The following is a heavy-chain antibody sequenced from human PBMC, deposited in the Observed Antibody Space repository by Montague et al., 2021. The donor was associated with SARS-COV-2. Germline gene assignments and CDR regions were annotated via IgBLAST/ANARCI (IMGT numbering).Heavy chain of an antibody. V-gene: IGHV2-70*01. Sequence: PALVKPTQTLTLTCTFSGFSLSTSGMCVSWIRQPPGKALEWLALIDWDDDKYYSTPLKTRLTISKDTSKNQVVLTMTNMDPVDTATYYCARIQAELWSNYYYYGMDVWGQGTTVTVSS. CDR1: GFSLSTSGMC. D-gene: IGHD5-18*01. CDR2: IDWDDDK. J-gene: IGHJ6*02. CDR3: ARIQAELWSNYYYYGMDV.